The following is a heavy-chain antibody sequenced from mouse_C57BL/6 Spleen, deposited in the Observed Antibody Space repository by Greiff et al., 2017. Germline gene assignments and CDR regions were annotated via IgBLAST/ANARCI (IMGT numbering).Heavy chain of an antibody. CDR3: ARHYGSSSAWFAY. J-gene: IGHJ3*01. Sequence: VQLQQPGAELVRPGSSVKLSCKASGYTFTSYWMHWVKQRPIQGLEWIGNIDPSDSETHYNQKFKDKATLTVDKSSSTAYMQRSSLTSEDSAVYYCARHYGSSSAWFAYWGQGTLVTVSA. D-gene: IGHD1-1*01. CDR2: IDPSDSET. CDR1: GYTFTSYW. V-gene: IGHV1-52*01.